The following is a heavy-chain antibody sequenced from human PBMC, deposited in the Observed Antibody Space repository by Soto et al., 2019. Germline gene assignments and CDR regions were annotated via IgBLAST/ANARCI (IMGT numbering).Heavy chain of an antibody. Sequence: GESLRISCKGSGYSFTSYWIGWVRQMPGKGLEWMGIIYPGDSDTRYSPSFQGQVTISADKSISTAYLQWSSLKASDTAMYYCARVTYYYDSSGPGAFDIWGQGTMVTVSS. D-gene: IGHD3-22*01. CDR2: IYPGDSDT. CDR3: ARVTYYYDSSGPGAFDI. J-gene: IGHJ3*02. V-gene: IGHV5-51*01. CDR1: GYSFTSYW.